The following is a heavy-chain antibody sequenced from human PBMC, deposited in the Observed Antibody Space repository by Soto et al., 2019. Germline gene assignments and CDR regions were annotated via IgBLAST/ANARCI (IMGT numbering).Heavy chain of an antibody. D-gene: IGHD2-21*01. V-gene: IGHV4-4*07. J-gene: IGHJ5*01. Sequence: QVQLQESGPGLVKPSETLSLACSVSGDGSISSNYWSWIRQPAGKGLEWIGRVYTSGTTKYNPSLKSRVTMSRDTSKNQFSLKLSSVTAADTAVYYCAKGPYCGGDCFFASWGLGTLVTVSS. CDR3: AKGPYCGGDCFFAS. CDR2: VYTSGTT. CDR1: GDGSISSNY.